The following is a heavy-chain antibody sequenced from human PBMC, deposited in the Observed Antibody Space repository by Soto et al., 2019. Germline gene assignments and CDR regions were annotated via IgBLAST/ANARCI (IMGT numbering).Heavy chain of an antibody. Sequence: PGGSLRLSCAASGFTFSSYAMHWVRQAPGKGLEWVAVISYDGSNKYYADSVKGRFTISRDNSKNTLYLQMNSLRAEDTAVYYCARGQWLVRGEDYFDYWGQGTLVTSPQ. D-gene: IGHD6-19*01. CDR3: ARGQWLVRGEDYFDY. CDR2: ISYDGSNK. V-gene: IGHV3-30-3*01. J-gene: IGHJ4*02. CDR1: GFTFSSYA.